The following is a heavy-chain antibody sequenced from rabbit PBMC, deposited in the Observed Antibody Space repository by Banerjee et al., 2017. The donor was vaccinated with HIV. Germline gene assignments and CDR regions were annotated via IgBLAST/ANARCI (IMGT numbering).Heavy chain of an antibody. CDR1: GFDFSSSYY. J-gene: IGHJ4*01. V-gene: IGHV1S40*01. D-gene: IGHD4-1*01. CDR2: IYAGSSGTT. Sequence: QSLEESGGDLVKPGASLTLTCTASGFDFSSSYYMCWVRQAPGKGLEWIACIYAGSSGTTYYASWAKGRFTIPNASSTTVTLQMTSLTAADTATYFCARDGSDGGWYFDLWGPGTLVTVS. CDR3: ARDGSDGGWYFDL.